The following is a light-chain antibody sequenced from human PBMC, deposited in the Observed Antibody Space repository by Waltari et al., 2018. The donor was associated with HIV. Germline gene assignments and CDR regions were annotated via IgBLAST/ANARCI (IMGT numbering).Light chain of an antibody. J-gene: IGLJ1*01. CDR3: CSYAGSYTVYV. V-gene: IGLV2-11*01. Sequence: QSALTQPSPVSGPPGQSGHISFTGTSSDVGGYNHVSWYQQHPGKAPKLMIYDVSKRPSGLPDRFSGSKSGNTASLTISGLQAEDEADYYCCSYAGSYTVYVFGTGTKVTVL. CDR2: DVS. CDR1: SSDVGGYNH.